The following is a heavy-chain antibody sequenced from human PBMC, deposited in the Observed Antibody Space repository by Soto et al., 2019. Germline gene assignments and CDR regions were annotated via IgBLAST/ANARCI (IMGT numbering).Heavy chain of an antibody. CDR3: TRGGDYGVDYYYYYGMDV. CDR2: IRSKANSYAI. D-gene: IGHD4-17*01. CDR1: GFTFSGSA. J-gene: IGHJ6*02. Sequence: LRLSCAASGFTFSGSAMHWVRQASGKGLEWVGRIRSKANSYAIAYAVSVKGRFTISRDDSKSIAYLQMNSLKTEDTAVYYCTRGGDYGVDYYYYYGMDVWGQGTTVTVSS. V-gene: IGHV3-73*01.